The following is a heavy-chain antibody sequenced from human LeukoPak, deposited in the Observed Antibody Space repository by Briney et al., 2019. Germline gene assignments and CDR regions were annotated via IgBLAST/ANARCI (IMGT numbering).Heavy chain of an antibody. V-gene: IGHV4-59*08. Sequence: PSETLSLTCTVSGGSISSYYWSWIRQPPGKGLEWIGYIYYSGSTNYNPSLKSRVTISVDTSKNQFSLKLSSVTAADTAVYYCARCGQWLGYNWLDPWGQGTLVTVSS. CDR1: GGSISSYY. D-gene: IGHD6-19*01. CDR2: IYYSGST. CDR3: ARCGQWLGYNWLDP. J-gene: IGHJ5*02.